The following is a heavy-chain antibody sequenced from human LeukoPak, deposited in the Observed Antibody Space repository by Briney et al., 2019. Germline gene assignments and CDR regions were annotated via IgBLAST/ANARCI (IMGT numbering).Heavy chain of an antibody. Sequence: PGGSLRLSCAASEFTFSSYAMSWVRQAPGKGLEWVSAISGSGGSTYYADSVKGRFTISRDNSKNTLYLQMNSLRAEDTAVYYCAKIGRRIAAAATDYWGQGTLVTVSS. J-gene: IGHJ4*02. CDR1: EFTFSSYA. CDR2: ISGSGGST. D-gene: IGHD6-13*01. V-gene: IGHV3-23*01. CDR3: AKIGRRIAAAATDY.